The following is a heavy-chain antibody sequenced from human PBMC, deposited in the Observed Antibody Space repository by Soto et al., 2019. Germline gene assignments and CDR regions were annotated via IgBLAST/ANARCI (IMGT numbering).Heavy chain of an antibody. J-gene: IGHJ3*02. CDR2: INSDGSTT. V-gene: IGHV3-74*01. Sequence: EVQLVESGGGLVQPGGSLRLSCAASGFTFSSHWMHWVRQVPGKGLVWVSSINSDGSTTTYADSVKGRFTISRDNAKNTLYLQMNSLRAEDTAVYSCARGQEGGSYFLAFDIWGQGTMVTVSS. CDR1: GFTFSSHW. D-gene: IGHD1-26*01. CDR3: ARGQEGGSYFLAFDI.